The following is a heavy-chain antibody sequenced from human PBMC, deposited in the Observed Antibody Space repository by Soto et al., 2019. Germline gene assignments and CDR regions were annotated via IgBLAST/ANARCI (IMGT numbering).Heavy chain of an antibody. CDR2: ISYDGSNK. V-gene: IGHV3-30*18. Sequence: QVQLVESRGGVVQPGRSLRLSCAASGFTISSYGMHWVRQAPGKGLEWVAVISYDGSNKYYADSVKGRFTISRDNSKNTLYLQMNSLRAEDTAVYYCAKDPRQWLVKGGFDYWGQGTLVTVSS. J-gene: IGHJ4*02. D-gene: IGHD6-19*01. CDR3: AKDPRQWLVKGGFDY. CDR1: GFTISSYG.